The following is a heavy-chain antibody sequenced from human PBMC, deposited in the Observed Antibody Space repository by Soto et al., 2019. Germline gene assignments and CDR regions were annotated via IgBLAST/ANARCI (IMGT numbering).Heavy chain of an antibody. CDR1: GFTVSNNY. Sequence: EVQLVESGGGLIQPGGSLRLSCAVSGFTVSNNYMSWVRQAPGKGLEGVSVIYSGGYTAYGDSVKGRFTISRDNSKNTHFLQMKSRGADAPAGYYGAPHPGGGGYWGQGTLVTVSS. V-gene: IGHV3-53*01. J-gene: IGHJ4*02. CDR2: IYSGGYT. D-gene: IGHD3-10*01. CDR3: APHPGGGGY.